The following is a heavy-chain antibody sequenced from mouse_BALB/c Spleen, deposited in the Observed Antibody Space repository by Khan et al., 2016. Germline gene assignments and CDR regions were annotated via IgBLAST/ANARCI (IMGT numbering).Heavy chain of an antibody. Sequence: VQLQQSGAELVKPAASLKLSCTASGYNIKDIYIHWVKQRPEKGLERIRRTDPANGNTNYDPTFQGKATITADTSSNTAYLQLSSLTSEDTAVYYCRISTINAWGQGTTLTVSS. CDR1: GYNIKDIY. CDR2: TDPANGNT. CDR3: RISTINA. J-gene: IGHJ2*01. V-gene: IGHV14-3*02.